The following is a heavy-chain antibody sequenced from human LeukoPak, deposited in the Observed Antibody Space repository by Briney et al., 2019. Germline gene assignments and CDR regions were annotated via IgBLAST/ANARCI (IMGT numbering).Heavy chain of an antibody. V-gene: IGHV4-59*08. D-gene: IGHD3-3*01. Sequence: SETLSLTCTVSGGSISSYYWSWIRQPPGKGLEWIGYIYYSGSTNYNPSLKSRVTISVDTSKNQFSLKLSSVTAADTAVYYCARSRGGDYDFWSGYYIDYWGQGTLVTVSS. CDR1: GGSISSYY. CDR2: IYYSGST. CDR3: ARSRGGDYDFWSGYYIDY. J-gene: IGHJ4*02.